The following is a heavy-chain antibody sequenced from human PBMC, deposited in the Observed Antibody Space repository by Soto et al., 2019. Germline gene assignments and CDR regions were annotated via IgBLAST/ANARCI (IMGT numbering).Heavy chain of an antibody. V-gene: IGHV5-51*01. J-gene: IGHJ3*02. CDR3: ARGCDYYDSSGPPGLDAFDI. D-gene: IGHD3-22*01. Sequence: GESLKSSCKGSGYSFTSYWIGWVGQMPGKGLEWMGIIYPGDSDTRYSPSFQGQVTISADKSISTAYLQWSSLKASDTAMYYCARGCDYYDSSGPPGLDAFDIWGQGTMVT. CDR2: IYPGDSDT. CDR1: GYSFTSYW.